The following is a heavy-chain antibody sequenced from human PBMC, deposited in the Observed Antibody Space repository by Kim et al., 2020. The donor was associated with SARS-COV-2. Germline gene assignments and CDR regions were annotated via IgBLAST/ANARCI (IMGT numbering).Heavy chain of an antibody. Sequence: AQKFKDRVTMTRDTSTQIAYMGLSSLRSDDTAVFYCARTQNGDIDYWGQGTLVTVSS. J-gene: IGHJ4*02. CDR3: ARTQNGDIDY. V-gene: IGHV1-46*01. D-gene: IGHD7-27*01.